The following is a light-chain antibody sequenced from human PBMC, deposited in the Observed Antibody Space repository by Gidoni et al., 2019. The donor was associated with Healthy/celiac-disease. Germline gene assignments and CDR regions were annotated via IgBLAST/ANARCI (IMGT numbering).Light chain of an antibody. CDR3: QQSYSTPLT. CDR1: QSISSY. Sequence: DIQMTQSPSSLSASVGDRVTITCRASQSISSYLNWYHQKPGKAPKLLIYAASSLQSGVPSRFSGIGSGTDFTLTISSLQPADFATYYCQQSYSTPLTFGGGTKVEIK. V-gene: IGKV1-39*01. CDR2: AAS. J-gene: IGKJ4*01.